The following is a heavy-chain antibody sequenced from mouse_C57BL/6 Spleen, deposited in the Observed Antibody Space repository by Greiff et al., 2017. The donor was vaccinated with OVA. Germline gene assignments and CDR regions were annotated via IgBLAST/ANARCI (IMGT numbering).Heavy chain of an antibody. D-gene: IGHD1-1*01. CDR3: TPSYYEFDY. J-gene: IGHJ2*01. CDR2: IDPENGDT. CDR1: GFNIKDDY. Sequence: VQLKQSGAELVRPGASVKLSCTASGFNIKDDYMHWVKQRHEQGLEWIGWIDPENGDTEYAPKFQGKATITADTSSNTAYLQLSSLTSEDTAVYYCTPSYYEFDYWGQGTTLTVSS. V-gene: IGHV14-4*01.